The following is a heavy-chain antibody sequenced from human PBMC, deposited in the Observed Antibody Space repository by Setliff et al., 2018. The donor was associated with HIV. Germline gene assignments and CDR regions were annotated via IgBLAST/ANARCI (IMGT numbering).Heavy chain of an antibody. D-gene: IGHD3-3*01. Sequence: SETLSLTCTVSGGSISSDYWSWIRQPPGKGLEWIGYIYYSGSTNYNPSLKSRVTISVATSKNQFSLKLNSVTTADTGVYYCARDNLYYNLYDGSPVYGMDVWGQETTVTAP. CDR1: GGSISSDY. CDR2: IYYSGST. J-gene: IGHJ6*02. V-gene: IGHV4-59*01. CDR3: ARDNLYYNLYDGSPVYGMDV.